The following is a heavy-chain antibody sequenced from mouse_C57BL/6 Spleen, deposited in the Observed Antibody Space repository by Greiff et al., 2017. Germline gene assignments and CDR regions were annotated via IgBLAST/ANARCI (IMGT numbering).Heavy chain of an antibody. Sequence: QVQLQQSGAELVRPGASVTLSCKASGYTFTDYEMHWVKQTPVHGLEWIGAIDPETGGTAYNQKFKGKAILTADKSSSTAYMELRSLTSEDSAVYYCTGHYGNRYWYFDVWGTGTTVTVSS. CDR3: TGHYGNRYWYFDV. D-gene: IGHD2-1*01. CDR2: IDPETGGT. CDR1: GYTFTDYE. V-gene: IGHV1-15*01. J-gene: IGHJ1*03.